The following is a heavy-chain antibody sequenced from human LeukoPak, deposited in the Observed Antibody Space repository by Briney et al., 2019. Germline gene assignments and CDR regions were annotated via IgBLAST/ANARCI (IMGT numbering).Heavy chain of an antibody. Sequence: PGGSLRLSCAASGFTFNTYRMHWVRQAPGKGLVWVSLIGNDGSNTKYADSVKGRFTISRDNAKNTLYLQMNSLRTEDTAVYYCAREGYNGSVSYGYWGQGTLVTVSS. CDR3: AREGYNGSVSYGY. CDR2: IGNDGSNT. CDR1: GFTFNTYR. D-gene: IGHD3-10*01. V-gene: IGHV3-74*03. J-gene: IGHJ4*02.